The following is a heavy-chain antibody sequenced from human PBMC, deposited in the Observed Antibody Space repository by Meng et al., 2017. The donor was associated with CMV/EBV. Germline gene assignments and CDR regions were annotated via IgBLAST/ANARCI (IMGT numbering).Heavy chain of an antibody. J-gene: IGHJ6*02. D-gene: IGHD2-2*01. CDR3: ARGRYCSSTSCYGMDV. V-gene: IGHV4-34*01. Sequence: ESLKISCAVYGGSFSGYYWSWIRQPPGKGLEWIGEINHSGSTNYNPSLKSRVTKSVDTSKNQFSLKLSSVTAADTAVYYCARGRYCSSTSCYGMDVWGQGTTVTVSS. CDR1: GGSFSGYY. CDR2: INHSGST.